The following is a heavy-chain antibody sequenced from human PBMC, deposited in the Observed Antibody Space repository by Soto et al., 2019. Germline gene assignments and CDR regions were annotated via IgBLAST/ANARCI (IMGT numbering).Heavy chain of an antibody. J-gene: IGHJ4*02. CDR1: GGTFSSYA. CDR2: IIPIFGTA. CDR3: ARGGAGYCSSTSCSGFDY. V-gene: IGHV1-69*01. Sequence: QVQLVQSGAEVKKPGSSVKVSCKASGGTFSSYAISWVRQAPGQGLEWMGGIIPIFGTANYAQKFQGRVTITADESTSTAYMELSSLRSEDTAVCYCARGGAGYCSSTSCSGFDYWGQGTLVTVSS. D-gene: IGHD2-2*01.